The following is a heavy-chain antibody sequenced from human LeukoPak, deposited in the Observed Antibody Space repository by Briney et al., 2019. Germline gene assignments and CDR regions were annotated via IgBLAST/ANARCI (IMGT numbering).Heavy chain of an antibody. Sequence: SETLSLTCTVSGGSISSYYWSWIRQPPGKGLEWIGYIYYSGSTNYNPSLESRVTISVDTSKNQFSLKLSSVTAADTAVYYCARVVDYYDSSGYHNGDWFDPWGQGTLVTVSS. CDR1: GGSISSYY. J-gene: IGHJ5*02. D-gene: IGHD3-22*01. CDR2: IYYSGST. V-gene: IGHV4-59*01. CDR3: ARVVDYYDSSGYHNGDWFDP.